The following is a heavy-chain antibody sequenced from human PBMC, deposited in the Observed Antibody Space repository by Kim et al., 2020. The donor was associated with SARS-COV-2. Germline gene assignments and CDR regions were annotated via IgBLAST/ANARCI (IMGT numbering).Heavy chain of an antibody. V-gene: IGHV3-9*01. CDR1: GFTFGDYA. CDR2: ISWNSGSI. D-gene: IGHD3-10*01. CDR3: AKDRGVISTHYYYYYGMDV. J-gene: IGHJ6*02. Sequence: GGSLRLSCAASGFTFGDYAMHWVRQAPGKGLEWVSGISWNSGSIGYADSVKGRFTISRDNAKNSLYLQMNSLRAEDTALYYCAKDRGVISTHYYYYYGMDVWGQGTTVTVSS.